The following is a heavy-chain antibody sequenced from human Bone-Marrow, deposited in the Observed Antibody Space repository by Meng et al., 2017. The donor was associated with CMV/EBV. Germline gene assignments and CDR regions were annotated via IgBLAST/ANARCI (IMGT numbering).Heavy chain of an antibody. Sequence: GSLRLSCTVSGGSVSSGSYYWSWIRQPPGKGLEWIGYIYYSGSTNYNPSLKSRVTISVDTSKNQFSLKLSSVTAADTAVYYCARDSPDGGNSYFDYWGQGTLVTVSS. J-gene: IGHJ4*02. V-gene: IGHV4-61*01. CDR1: GGSVSSGSYY. CDR2: IYYSGST. D-gene: IGHD4-23*01. CDR3: ARDSPDGGNSYFDY.